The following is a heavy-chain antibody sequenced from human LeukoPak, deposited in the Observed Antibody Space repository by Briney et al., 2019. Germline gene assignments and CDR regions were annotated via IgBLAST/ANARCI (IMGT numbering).Heavy chain of an antibody. Sequence: GGSLRLSCAASGFNLRPHGMTWVRQAPGKGLEWVSTISNSGGATYYGDSVKGRFTISRDNSKDTLYLQMDSLRAEDTTIYYCAKDRAASFYYYMDLWGKGTSVTVSS. CDR1: GFNLRPHG. CDR2: ISNSGGAT. D-gene: IGHD2-15*01. CDR3: AKDRAASFYYYMDL. V-gene: IGHV3-23*01. J-gene: IGHJ6*03.